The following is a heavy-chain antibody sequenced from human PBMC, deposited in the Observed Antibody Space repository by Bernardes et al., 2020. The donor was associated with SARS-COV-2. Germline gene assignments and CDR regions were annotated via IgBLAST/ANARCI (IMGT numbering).Heavy chain of an antibody. CDR3: ARDSMGMTTEGLKYCGMDG. D-gene: IGHD4-17*01. J-gene: IGHJ6*02. Sequence: GGSLRLSCAASGFTVSSSYLSWVRQAPGKGLEWVSVIYSGGTTYYADSVKGRFTISRDNSKNTLSLQMNSLRPEDTAVDSCARDSMGMTTEGLKYCGMDGWGQGTTVTVSS. V-gene: IGHV3-66*02. CDR2: IYSGGTT. CDR1: GFTVSSSY.